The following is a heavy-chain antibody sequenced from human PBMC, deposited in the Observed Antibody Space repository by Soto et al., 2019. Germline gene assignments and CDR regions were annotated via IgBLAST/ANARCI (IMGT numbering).Heavy chain of an antibody. Sequence: GGSLRRSCAVSGFICSSYDMSWVRQAPGKGLEWVSTILVGGSTHYEDSVKGRFTISRDTSKNTVYLQMNSLTAGDMAVYYCAKAAATGGGAFEICGQGTMVTVSS. V-gene: IGHV3-23*01. D-gene: IGHD2-8*02. CDR3: AKAAATGGGAFEI. CDR1: GFICSSYD. CDR2: ILVGGST. J-gene: IGHJ3*02.